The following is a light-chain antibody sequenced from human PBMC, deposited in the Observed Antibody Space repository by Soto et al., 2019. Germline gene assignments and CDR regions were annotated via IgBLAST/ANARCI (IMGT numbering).Light chain of an antibody. CDR3: QQYNSS. Sequence: DIQMTQSPSTLSASVGDSVTITCRASQSISNWLAWYQQRPGKAHKLLIYNASNLQSGVPSRFSGSGSGTEFTLTISGLQPDDFATYYCQQYNSSFGQGTKVEI. V-gene: IGKV1-5*03. CDR2: NAS. CDR1: QSISNW. J-gene: IGKJ1*01.